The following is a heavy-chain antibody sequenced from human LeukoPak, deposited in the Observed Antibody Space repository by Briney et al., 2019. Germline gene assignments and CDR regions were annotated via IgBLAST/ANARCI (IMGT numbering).Heavy chain of an antibody. V-gene: IGHV1-18*01. CDR3: ARGRHFGVVTYFDY. J-gene: IGHJ4*02. D-gene: IGHD3-3*01. CDR1: GYTFTSYG. CDR2: ISAYNGNT. Sequence: GASVKVSCKASGYTFTSYGISWVRQAPGQGREWMGWISAYNGNTNYAQKLQGRVTITTDTSTSTAYMELRSLRSDDTAVYYCARGRHFGVVTYFDYWGQGTLVTVSS.